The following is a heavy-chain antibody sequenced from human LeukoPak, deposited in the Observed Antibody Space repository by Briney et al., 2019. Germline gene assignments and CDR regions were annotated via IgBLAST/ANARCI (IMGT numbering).Heavy chain of an antibody. V-gene: IGHV1-69*13. D-gene: IGHD1-26*01. Sequence: GASVKVSCKASGGTFSSYAISWVRQAPGQGLEWMGGIIPIFGTANYAQKFQGRVTITADESTSTAYMELSSLSSEDTAVYYCARGVIHLSRVEWELLHYFDYWGQGTLVTVSS. CDR2: IIPIFGTA. CDR3: ARGVIHLSRVEWELLHYFDY. CDR1: GGTFSSYA. J-gene: IGHJ4*02.